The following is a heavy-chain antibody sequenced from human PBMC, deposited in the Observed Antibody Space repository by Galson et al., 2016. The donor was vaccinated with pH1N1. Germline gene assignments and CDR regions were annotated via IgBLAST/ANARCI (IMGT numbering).Heavy chain of an antibody. J-gene: IGHJ3*01. CDR3: FGWHDDGGGTGNTFEF. CDR2: IKSKFHGGAT. V-gene: IGHV3-15*01. D-gene: IGHD3-16*01. Sequence: SLRLSCAASGFTFSNTWMHWVRQAPGKGLEWVGRIKSKFHGGATDYAAPVQGRFTISRDDSENTLYLQMNSLKTEDTALYYCFGWHDDGGGTGNTFEFWGQGTMVSVSS. CDR1: GFTFSNTW.